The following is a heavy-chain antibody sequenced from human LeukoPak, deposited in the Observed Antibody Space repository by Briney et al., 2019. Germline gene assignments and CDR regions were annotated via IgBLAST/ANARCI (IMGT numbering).Heavy chain of an antibody. V-gene: IGHV4-30-4*01. CDR1: GGSISSGDYY. CDR3: ARQRETYGDYLN. D-gene: IGHD4-17*01. Sequence: SQTLSLTCTVSGGSISSGDYYWSWIRQPPGKGLEWIGYIHYSGSTYYNPSLKSRVTISVDTSKNQFSLKLSSVTAADTAVYYCARQRETYGDYLNWGQGTLVTVSS. J-gene: IGHJ4*02. CDR2: IHYSGST.